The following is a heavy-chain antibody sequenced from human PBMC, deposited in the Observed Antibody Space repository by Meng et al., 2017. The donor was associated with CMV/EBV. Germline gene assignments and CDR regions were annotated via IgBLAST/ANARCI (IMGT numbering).Heavy chain of an antibody. V-gene: IGHV3-43*01. J-gene: IGHJ4*02. D-gene: IGHD5-12*01. CDR3: AKDQDIVAAGGAFDY. Sequence: GESLKISCAASGFTFDDYTMHWVRQAPGTGLEWVSLISWDGGSTYYADSVKGRFTISRDNSKNSLYLQMNSLRTEDTALYYCAKDQDIVAAGGAFDYWGQGTLVTVSS. CDR2: ISWDGGST. CDR1: GFTFDDYT.